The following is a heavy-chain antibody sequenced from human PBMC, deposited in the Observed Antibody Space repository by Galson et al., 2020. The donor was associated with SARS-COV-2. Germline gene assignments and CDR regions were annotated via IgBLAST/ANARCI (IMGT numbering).Heavy chain of an antibody. J-gene: IGHJ4*02. CDR3: SRDDGEVY. CDR2: IKSNPDSGTT. D-gene: IGHD4-17*01. V-gene: IGHV3-15*01. Sequence: GSLRLSCAASGFTFSKAWMTWVRQAPGKGLEWVGRIKSNPDSGTTNLAAPVKGRFTISRDDSKNTLYLQMNSLKTEDTAVYYCSRDDGEVYWGQGTLVTVSS. CDR1: GFTFSKAW.